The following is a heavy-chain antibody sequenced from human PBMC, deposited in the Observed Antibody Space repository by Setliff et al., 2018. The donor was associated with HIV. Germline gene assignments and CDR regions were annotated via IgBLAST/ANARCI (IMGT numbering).Heavy chain of an antibody. J-gene: IGHJ6*02. V-gene: IGHV3-23*01. Sequence: LRLSCAGSGFTFSGYAMSWVRQAPGKGLEWVSAITANGGTSYYADSVQGRFTISRDNSENTLHLHMNSLRAEDTAVYYYARSVIGYYYYGTDVWGQGTLVTVSS. CDR1: GFTFSGYA. CDR2: ITANGGTS. D-gene: IGHD3-10*01. CDR3: ARSVIGYYYYGTDV.